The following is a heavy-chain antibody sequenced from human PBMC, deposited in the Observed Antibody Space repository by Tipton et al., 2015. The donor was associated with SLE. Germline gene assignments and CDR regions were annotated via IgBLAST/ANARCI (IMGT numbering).Heavy chain of an antibody. CDR3: ARVVDYNNCYFDY. V-gene: IGHV4-31*03. Sequence: TLSLTCTVSGGSIGSGGDYWTWIRQHPGKGLEWIGYIYYSGSTYYNPSLKSRVTISVDTSKNQFSLKLSSVTAADTAVYYCARVVDYNNCYFDYWGQGTLVTVSS. CDR1: GGSIGSGGDY. CDR2: IYYSGST. D-gene: IGHD4-11*01. J-gene: IGHJ4*02.